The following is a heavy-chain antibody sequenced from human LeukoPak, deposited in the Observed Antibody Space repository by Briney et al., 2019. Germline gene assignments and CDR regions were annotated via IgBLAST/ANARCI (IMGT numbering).Heavy chain of an antibody. V-gene: IGHV4-34*01. Sequence: SETLSLTCAVYGGSFSGYYWSWIRQPPGKGLEWIGEINHSGSTNYNPSLKSRVTISVDTSKNQFSLKLSSVIAADTAVYYCARCITGTTGFYYYYYMDVWGKGTTVTVSS. CDR2: INHSGST. D-gene: IGHD1-7*01. J-gene: IGHJ6*03. CDR1: GGSFSGYY. CDR3: ARCITGTTGFYYYYYMDV.